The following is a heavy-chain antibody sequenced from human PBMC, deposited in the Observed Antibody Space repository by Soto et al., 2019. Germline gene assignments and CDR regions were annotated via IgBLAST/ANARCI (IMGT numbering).Heavy chain of an antibody. D-gene: IGHD3-3*01. Sequence: SETLSLTCTVSGGSISSGGYYWSWIRRHPGKGLEWIGYIYYSGSTYYNPSLKSRVTISVDTSKNQFSLKLSSVTAADTAVYYCARGTISPSLRFLEWLLPSLDYWGQGALVTVSS. CDR2: IYYSGST. CDR1: GGSISSGGYY. J-gene: IGHJ4*02. CDR3: ARGTISPSLRFLEWLLPSLDY. V-gene: IGHV4-31*03.